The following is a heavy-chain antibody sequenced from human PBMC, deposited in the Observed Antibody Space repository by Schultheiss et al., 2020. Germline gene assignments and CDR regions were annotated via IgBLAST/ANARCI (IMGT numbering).Heavy chain of an antibody. CDR1: GYTFTGHY. CDR2: IDPNSGVT. Sequence: AAVKGSCKASGYTFTGHYLHWVRQAPGQGLEWMGRIDPNSGVTDYARKFQGRVTMTRDTSISTAYMELSRVRSDDTALYYCARTYDILTYDYWGQGTLVTVSS. V-gene: IGHV1-2*06. J-gene: IGHJ4*02. D-gene: IGHD3-9*01. CDR3: ARTYDILTYDY.